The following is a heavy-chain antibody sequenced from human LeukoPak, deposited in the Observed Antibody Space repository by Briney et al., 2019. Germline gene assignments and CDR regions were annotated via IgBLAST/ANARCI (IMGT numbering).Heavy chain of an antibody. CDR1: GFTFSSYW. V-gene: IGHV3-7*01. CDR2: IKQDGSEK. J-gene: IGHJ6*03. D-gene: IGHD4-17*01. Sequence: GGSLRLSCAASGFTFSSYWMSWVRQAPGKGLEWVANIKQDGSEKYYVDSVKGRFTTSRDNAKNSLYLQMNSLRAEDTAVYYCARLGPVNKDHYIDVGGKGTTVTISS. CDR3: ARLGPVNKDHYIDV.